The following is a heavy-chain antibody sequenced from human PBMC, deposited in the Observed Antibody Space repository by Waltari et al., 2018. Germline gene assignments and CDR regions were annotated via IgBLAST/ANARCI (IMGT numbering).Heavy chain of an antibody. CDR3: ARDNYYGSGHYYYYGMDV. V-gene: IGHV3-21*01. D-gene: IGHD3-10*01. CDR2: ISSSSSYI. Sequence: EVQLVDSGGGLVKPGGSLRLSCAASGFTFSSYSMNWVRQAPGKGLEWVSSISSSSSYIYYADSVKGRFTISRDNAKNSLYLQMNSLRAEDTAVYYCARDNYYGSGHYYYYGMDVWGQGTTVTVSS. J-gene: IGHJ6*02. CDR1: GFTFSSYS.